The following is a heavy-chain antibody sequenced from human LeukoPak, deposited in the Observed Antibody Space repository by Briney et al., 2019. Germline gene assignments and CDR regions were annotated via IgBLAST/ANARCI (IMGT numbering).Heavy chain of an antibody. V-gene: IGHV4-30-2*01. CDR2: IYHSGST. J-gene: IGHJ4*02. CDR1: GFTFSSYA. D-gene: IGHD3-22*01. CDR3: AREDYYDSSGIN. Sequence: LRLSCAASGFTFSSYAMSWIRQPPGKGLEWIGYIYHSGSTYYNPSLKSRVTISVDRSKNQFSLKLSSVTAADTAVYYCAREDYYDSSGINWGQGTLVTVSS.